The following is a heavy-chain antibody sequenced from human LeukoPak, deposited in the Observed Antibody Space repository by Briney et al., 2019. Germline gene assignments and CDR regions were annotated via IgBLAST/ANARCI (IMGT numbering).Heavy chain of an antibody. V-gene: IGHV3-11*01. CDR3: AREGGYYYDSSGYSHFDY. CDR1: GFTFSDYY. Sequence: GGSLRLSCAASGFTFSDYYMSWIRQAPGKGLEWVSYISSSGSTIYYADSVKGRFTISRDNTKNSLYLQMNSLRAEDTAVYYCAREGGYYYDSSGYSHFDYWGQGTLVTVSS. D-gene: IGHD3-22*01. J-gene: IGHJ4*02. CDR2: ISSSGSTI.